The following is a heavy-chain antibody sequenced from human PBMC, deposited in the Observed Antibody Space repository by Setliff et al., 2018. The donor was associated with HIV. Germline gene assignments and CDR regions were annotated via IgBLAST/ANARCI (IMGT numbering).Heavy chain of an antibody. CDR1: GYRIYRYW. CDR3: ARGGGPGYCGAFDS. V-gene: IGHV5-51*01. Sequence: GESLKISCKGSGYRIYRYWIAWVRQMPGKGLEWMGIIFPGDSDTRYSQSFYGQVNISADKSISTAYLQWSSLKASDTAMYYCARGGGPGYCGAFDSWGPGTLVTVSS. J-gene: IGHJ4*02. D-gene: IGHD3-9*01. CDR2: IFPGDSDT.